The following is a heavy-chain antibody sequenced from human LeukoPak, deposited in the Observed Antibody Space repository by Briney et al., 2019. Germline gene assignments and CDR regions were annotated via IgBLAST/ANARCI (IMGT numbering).Heavy chain of an antibody. CDR3: AAEYDSDAFDI. Sequence: WMGWIVVGSGNTNYAQKFQERVTITRDMSTGTAYMELYNLRSEDTAVYYCAAEYDSDAFDIWGQGTMVTVSS. J-gene: IGHJ3*02. V-gene: IGHV1-58*01. CDR2: IVVGSGNT. D-gene: IGHD3-22*01.